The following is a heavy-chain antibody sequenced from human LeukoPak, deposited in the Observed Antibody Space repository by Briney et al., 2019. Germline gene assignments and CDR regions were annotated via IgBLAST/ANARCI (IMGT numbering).Heavy chain of an antibody. CDR1: GFTVSSNY. V-gene: IGHV3-7*01. CDR3: ARESDTAISPTYYFGY. Sequence: PGGSLRLSCAASGFTVSSNYMSWVRQAPGKGLEWVANIKQDGSEKYYVDSVKGRFTISRDNAKNSLYLQMNSLRAEDMAVYYCARESDTAISPTYYFGYWGQGTLVTVSS. D-gene: IGHD5-18*01. J-gene: IGHJ4*02. CDR2: IKQDGSEK.